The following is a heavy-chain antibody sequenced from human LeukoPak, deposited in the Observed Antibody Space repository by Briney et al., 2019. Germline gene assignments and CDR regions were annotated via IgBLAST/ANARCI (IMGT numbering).Heavy chain of an antibody. J-gene: IGHJ3*02. CDR3: ARRRITIFGVVRVSRAFDI. V-gene: IGHV4-34*01. CDR1: GGSFSGYY. CDR2: INHSGST. Sequence: PLETLSLTCAVYGGSFSGYYWSWIRQPPGKGLEWIGEINHSGSTNYNPSLKSRVTISVDTSKNQFSLKLSSVTAADTAVYYCARRRITIFGVVRVSRAFDIWGQGTMVTVSS. D-gene: IGHD3-3*01.